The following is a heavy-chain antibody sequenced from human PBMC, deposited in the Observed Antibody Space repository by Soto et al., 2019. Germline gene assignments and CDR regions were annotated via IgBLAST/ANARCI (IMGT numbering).Heavy chain of an antibody. CDR1: GGSISSSSYY. J-gene: IGHJ6*03. CDR3: ARQTNLGDYSSRYYYYYYMDV. Sequence: SETLSLTCTVSGGSISSSSYYWGWIRQPPGKGLEWIGSIYYSGSTYYNPSLKSRVTISVDTSKNQFSLKLSSVTAADTAVYYCARQTNLGDYSSRYYYYYYMDVWGKGTTVTVSS. CDR2: IYYSGST. D-gene: IGHD4-4*01. V-gene: IGHV4-39*01.